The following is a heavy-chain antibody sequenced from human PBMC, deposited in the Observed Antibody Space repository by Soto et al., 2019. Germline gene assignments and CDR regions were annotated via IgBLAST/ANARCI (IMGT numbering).Heavy chain of an antibody. J-gene: IGHJ6*02. Sequence: ASVKVSCKASGYTFTSYDINWVRQATGQGLEWMGWMNPNSGNTGYAQKFQGRVTMTRNTSISTAYMELSSLRSEDTAVYYCARGEGCPLLLDYYYYYGMEVWGQGTTVTVSS. D-gene: IGHD1-26*01. V-gene: IGHV1-8*01. CDR3: ARGEGCPLLLDYYYYYGMEV. CDR1: GYTFTSYD. CDR2: MNPNSGNT.